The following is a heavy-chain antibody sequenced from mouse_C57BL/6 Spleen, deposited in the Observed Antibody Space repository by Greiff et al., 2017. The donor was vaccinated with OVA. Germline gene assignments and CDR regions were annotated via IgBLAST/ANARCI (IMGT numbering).Heavy chain of an antibody. CDR1: GFSFNTYA. CDR2: IRSKSNNYAT. CDR3: VRPSYAMDY. V-gene: IGHV10-1*01. J-gene: IGHJ4*01. Sequence: EVQGVESGGGLVQPKGSLKLSCAASGFSFNTYAMNWVRQAPGKGLEWVARIRSKSNNYATYYADSVKDRFTISRDDSESMLYLQMNNLKTEDTAMYYCVRPSYAMDYWGQGTSVTVSS.